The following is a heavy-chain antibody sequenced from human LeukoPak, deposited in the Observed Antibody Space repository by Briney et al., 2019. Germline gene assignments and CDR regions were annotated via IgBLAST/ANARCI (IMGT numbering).Heavy chain of an antibody. D-gene: IGHD2-15*01. Sequence: PGRSLRLSCAASGFTFSSYGMHWVRQAPGKGLEWVAVISYDGSNKYYADSVKGRFTISRDNSKNTLYLQMNSLRAEDTAVYYCAKVHYSGGSCYHWGQGTLVTVSS. CDR1: GFTFSSYG. CDR2: ISYDGSNK. CDR3: AKVHYSGGSCYH. J-gene: IGHJ5*02. V-gene: IGHV3-30*18.